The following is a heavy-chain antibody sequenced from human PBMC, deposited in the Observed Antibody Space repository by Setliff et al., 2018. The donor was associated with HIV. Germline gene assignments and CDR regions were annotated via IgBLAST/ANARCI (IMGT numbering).Heavy chain of an antibody. Sequence: ASVKVSCKASGYTFTSYGISWVRQAPGQGLEWMGWISAHNDNTNYAQKLQGRVTMTTDTSTRTAYMELRSLRSDDTAVYYCARGRSSGWYAGRSYYYYMDVWGKGTTVTVSS. CDR1: GYTFTSYG. J-gene: IGHJ6*03. CDR3: ARGRSSGWYAGRSYYYYMDV. CDR2: ISAHNDNT. D-gene: IGHD6-19*01. V-gene: IGHV1-18*01.